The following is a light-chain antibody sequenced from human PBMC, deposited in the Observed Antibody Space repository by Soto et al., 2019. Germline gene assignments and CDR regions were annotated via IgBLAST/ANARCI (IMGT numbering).Light chain of an antibody. CDR3: QQRSNGPL. V-gene: IGKV3-11*01. CDR1: QSVSSF. J-gene: IGKJ2*01. Sequence: EIVLTQSPATLSLSPGERATLSCRASQSVSSFLAWYQQKPGQAPRLLIYDTSNRATGIPARFSGSGSGTDFTLTISSLEPEDFAVYYCQQRSNGPLFGQGTQLEIK. CDR2: DTS.